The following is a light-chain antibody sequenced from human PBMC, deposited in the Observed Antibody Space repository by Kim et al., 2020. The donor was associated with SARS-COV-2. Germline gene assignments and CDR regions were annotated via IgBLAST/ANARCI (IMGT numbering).Light chain of an antibody. CDR1: QGISSY. J-gene: IGKJ1*01. CDR3: QQYYSYPPWT. V-gene: IGKV1-8*01. CDR2: AAS. Sequence: STGDRVTIACRASQGISSYLAWYQQKPGKAPKLLIYAASTLQSGVPSRFSGSGAGTDFTLTISCLQSEDFATYYCQQYYSYPPWTFGQGTKVDIK.